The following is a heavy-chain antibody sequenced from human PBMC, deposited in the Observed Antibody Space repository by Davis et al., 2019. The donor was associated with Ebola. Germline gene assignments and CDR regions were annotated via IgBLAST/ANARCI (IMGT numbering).Heavy chain of an antibody. D-gene: IGHD2-15*01. CDR3: AKVYFRLQLDY. Sequence: GGSLRLSCTASGFTFGDYAMTWVRQAPGKGLEWVSYISSSGSTIYYADSVKGRFTISRDDSKNTLSLQMNSLRAEDTAVYDCAKVYFRLQLDYWGQGSLVTVTS. CDR2: ISSSGSTI. J-gene: IGHJ4*02. V-gene: IGHV3-23*01. CDR1: GFTFGDYA.